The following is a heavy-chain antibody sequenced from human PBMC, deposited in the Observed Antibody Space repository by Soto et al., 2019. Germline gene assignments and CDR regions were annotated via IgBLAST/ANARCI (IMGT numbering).Heavy chain of an antibody. V-gene: IGHV1-69*01. D-gene: IGHD6-13*01. Sequence: QVQLVQSGAEVKKPGSSVKVSCKASGGTFSSYAISWVRQAPGQGLEWMGGIIPIFGTANYAQKFQGRVTITADESTSTAYLVLSSLRSEDTAVYYCARELGIAAAGTASMDVWGQGTTVTVSS. J-gene: IGHJ6*02. CDR2: IIPIFGTA. CDR1: GGTFSSYA. CDR3: ARELGIAAAGTASMDV.